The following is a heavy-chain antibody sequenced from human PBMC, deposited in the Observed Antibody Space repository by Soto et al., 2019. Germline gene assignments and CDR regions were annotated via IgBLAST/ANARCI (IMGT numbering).Heavy chain of an antibody. CDR2: ISAYNGNT. D-gene: IGHD3-3*01. CDR3: ARDRTPYYDFWSGYWPRYYYYYGMDV. CDR1: GYSFTSYG. V-gene: IGHV1-18*01. J-gene: IGHJ6*02. Sequence: ASMKVSCKASGYSFTSYGISWVRQAPGQGLEWMGWISAYNGNTNYAQKLQGRVTMTTDTSTSTAYMELRSLRSDDTAVYYCARDRTPYYDFWSGYWPRYYYYYGMDVWGQGTTVTVSS.